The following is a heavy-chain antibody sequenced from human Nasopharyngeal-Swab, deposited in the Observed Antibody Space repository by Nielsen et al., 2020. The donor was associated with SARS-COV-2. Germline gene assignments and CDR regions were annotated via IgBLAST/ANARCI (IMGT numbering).Heavy chain of an antibody. CDR3: VRSSSWYYFDS. D-gene: IGHD6-13*01. Sequence: SETLSLTCTVSGDSIAYSTFYWGWIRQPPGKGLEWIGKIYYNGNTYQNPSLKSRLTISVDKSMNQFSLQLSSVTAADTAVYYCVRSSSWYYFDSWAQGTQVTVSS. J-gene: IGHJ4*02. CDR1: GDSIAYSTFY. V-gene: IGHV4-39*01. CDR2: IYYNGNT.